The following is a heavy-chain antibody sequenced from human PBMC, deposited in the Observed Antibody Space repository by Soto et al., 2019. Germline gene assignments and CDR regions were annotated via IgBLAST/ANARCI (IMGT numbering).Heavy chain of an antibody. CDR2: IFPGDSET. J-gene: IGHJ4*02. CDR3: ARQNDFWSGFPDF. CDR1: GYSFSNYW. D-gene: IGHD3-3*01. Sequence: EVQLVQSGAEVKKPGESLKISCKGSGYSFSNYWIGWVRQMPGRGLEWMGIIFPGDSETRYSPSVQGQVTISVDKSISTAYLQWSSLRASDTAMYYCARQNDFWSGFPDFWGQGTLVTVSS. V-gene: IGHV5-51*01.